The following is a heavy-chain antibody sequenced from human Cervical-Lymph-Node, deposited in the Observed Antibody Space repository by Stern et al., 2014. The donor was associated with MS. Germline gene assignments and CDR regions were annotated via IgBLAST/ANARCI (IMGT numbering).Heavy chain of an antibody. Sequence: QVQLVQSGAEVKKPGSSVKVSCKASGGTFSSYAISWVRQAPGQGLEWMGGIIPIFGTANYAQKFQGRVTITADESTSTAYMELSSLRSEDTAVYYCARDLEGVVTATLDAFDIWGQGTMVTVSS. CDR2: IIPIFGTA. D-gene: IGHD2-21*02. J-gene: IGHJ3*02. V-gene: IGHV1-69*01. CDR1: GGTFSSYA. CDR3: ARDLEGVVTATLDAFDI.